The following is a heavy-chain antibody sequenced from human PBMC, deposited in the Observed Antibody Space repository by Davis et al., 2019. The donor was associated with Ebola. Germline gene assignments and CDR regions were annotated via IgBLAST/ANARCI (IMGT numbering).Heavy chain of an antibody. CDR1: GGSISSGDYY. J-gene: IGHJ4*02. CDR2: IYYSGST. Sequence: SETLSLTCTVSGGSISSGDYYWSWIRQPPGKGLEWIGYIYYSGSTYYNPSLKSRVTISVDTSKNQFSLKLSSVTAADTAVYYCASHPIAVAGMTFDYWGQGTLVTVSS. CDR3: ASHPIAVAGMTFDY. D-gene: IGHD6-19*01. V-gene: IGHV4-30-4*01.